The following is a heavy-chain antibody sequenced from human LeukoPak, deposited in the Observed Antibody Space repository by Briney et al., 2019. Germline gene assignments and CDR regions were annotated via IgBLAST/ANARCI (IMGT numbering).Heavy chain of an antibody. CDR3: ARGTAATAGIDY. D-gene: IGHD6-13*01. CDR1: GFSFGSYW. V-gene: IGHV3-74*01. Sequence: PGGSLRLSCAASGFSFGSYWMHWVRQAPGKGLVWVSHINTDGSRPTYGDSAKGRFTVSRDNANNTLFLQVNSLRVEDTAVYYCARGTAATAGIDYWGQGTLVSVAS. CDR2: INTDGSRP. J-gene: IGHJ4*02.